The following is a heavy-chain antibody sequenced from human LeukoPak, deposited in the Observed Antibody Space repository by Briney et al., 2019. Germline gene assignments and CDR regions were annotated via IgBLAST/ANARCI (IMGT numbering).Heavy chain of an antibody. D-gene: IGHD5-12*01. J-gene: IGHJ3*02. V-gene: IGHV3-21*01. CDR2: ISSSSSYI. CDR1: GFTFGSYS. CDR3: ARDSGSNALDI. Sequence: GGSLRLSCAASGFTFGSYSMNWVRQAPGKGLEWVSSISSSSSYIYYADSVKGRFTISRDNAKNSLYLQMNSLRAEDTSIYFCARDSGSNALDIWGQGTMVTVSS.